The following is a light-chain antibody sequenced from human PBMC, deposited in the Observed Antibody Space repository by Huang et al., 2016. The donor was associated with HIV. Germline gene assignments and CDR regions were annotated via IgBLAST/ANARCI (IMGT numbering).Light chain of an antibody. CDR3: QQSFSVPRT. CDR2: TVS. Sequence: DIQMTQSPPSLSASVGDRFTFTCLADQNITKSLNWYQQKPGKAPKLLIYTVSTLESGVPSRFSGSGSGSRFTLNIGNLQPEDFATYYCQQSFSVPRTFG. CDR1: QNITKS. V-gene: IGKV1-39*01. J-gene: IGKJ1*01.